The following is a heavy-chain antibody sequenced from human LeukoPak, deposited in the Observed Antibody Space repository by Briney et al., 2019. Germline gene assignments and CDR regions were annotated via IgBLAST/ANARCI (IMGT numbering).Heavy chain of an antibody. CDR2: ISAYNGNT. D-gene: IGHD3-22*01. Sequence: EASVKVSGKASGYTFTSYGISWVRQAPGQGLEWMGWISAYNGNTNYAQKLQGRVTMTTDTSTSTAYMELRSLRSDDTAVYYCARDSAHDSSGYYLPWGQGTLVTVSS. J-gene: IGHJ5*02. V-gene: IGHV1-18*01. CDR1: GYTFTSYG. CDR3: ARDSAHDSSGYYLP.